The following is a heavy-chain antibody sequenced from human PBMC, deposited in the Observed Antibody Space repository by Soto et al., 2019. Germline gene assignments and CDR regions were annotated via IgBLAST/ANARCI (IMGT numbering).Heavy chain of an antibody. Sequence: QVQLVESGGGLVKPGGSLRLSCAASGFTFSDYYMSWIRQAPGKGLEWVSYISSSSSYTNYADSVKGRFTISRDNAKNSLYLQMNSLRAEDTAVYYCARSRDRSRAVMIVVEYYFDYWGQGTLFTVSS. V-gene: IGHV3-11*05. D-gene: IGHD3-22*01. CDR3: ARSRDRSRAVMIVVEYYFDY. CDR2: ISSSSSYT. J-gene: IGHJ4*02. CDR1: GFTFSDYY.